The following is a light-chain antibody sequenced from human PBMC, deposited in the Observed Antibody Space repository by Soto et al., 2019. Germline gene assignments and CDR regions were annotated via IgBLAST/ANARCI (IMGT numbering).Light chain of an antibody. CDR3: CSYAGSSTWV. V-gene: IGLV2-23*02. CDR1: SSDVGNYNF. CDR2: EVS. J-gene: IGLJ3*02. Sequence: QSALTQPASVSGSPEQSITISCTGTSSDVGNYNFVSWYQQHPGKAPKLMIYEVSKRPSGVSNRFSGSKSGNTASLTISGLQAEDEADYYCCSYAGSSTWVFGGGTKLTVL.